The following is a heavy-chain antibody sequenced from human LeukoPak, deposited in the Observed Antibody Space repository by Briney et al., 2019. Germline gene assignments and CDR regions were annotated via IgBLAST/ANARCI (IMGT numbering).Heavy chain of an antibody. Sequence: SETLSLTCAVYGGSFSGYYWSWLRQPPGKGLEWIGEINHSGSTNYNPSLKSRVTISVDTSKNQFSLKLSSVTAADTAVYYCVRVHPPLFPRYYYYYMDVWGKGTTVTVSS. V-gene: IGHV4-34*01. J-gene: IGHJ6*03. D-gene: IGHD2-21*01. CDR3: VRVHPPLFPRYYYYYMDV. CDR2: INHSGST. CDR1: GGSFSGYY.